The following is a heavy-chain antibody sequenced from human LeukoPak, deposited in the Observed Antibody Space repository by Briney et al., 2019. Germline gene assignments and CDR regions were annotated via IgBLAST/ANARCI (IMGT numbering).Heavy chain of an antibody. D-gene: IGHD4-17*01. V-gene: IGHV3-7*05. CDR2: IKQDGRDK. Sequence: PGGSLRLSCVASGFTFSSNWMSWVRQAPGKGLEWVANIKQDGRDKYYVDSVKGRFTISRDNAKNSLYLQMNSLRAEDTAVYYCARLKAYAYDYWGQGTLVTVSS. J-gene: IGHJ4*02. CDR1: GFTFSSNW. CDR3: ARLKAYAYDY.